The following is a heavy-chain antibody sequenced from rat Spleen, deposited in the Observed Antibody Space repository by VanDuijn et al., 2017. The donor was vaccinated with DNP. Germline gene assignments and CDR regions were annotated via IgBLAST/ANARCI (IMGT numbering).Heavy chain of an antibody. J-gene: IGHJ4*01. V-gene: IGHV5-58*01. Sequence: EVQLVETGGGLVQPGRSLKLSCVASGFTFSSYWMYWIRQAPGKGLEWVASINTDGGSTYYPDSVKGRFTISRDNAENTVYLQMNSLRSEDTATYYCAKVRAYAMDAWGQGTSVTVSS. CDR1: GFTFSSYW. CDR2: INTDGGST. D-gene: IGHD1-4*01. CDR3: AKVRAYAMDA.